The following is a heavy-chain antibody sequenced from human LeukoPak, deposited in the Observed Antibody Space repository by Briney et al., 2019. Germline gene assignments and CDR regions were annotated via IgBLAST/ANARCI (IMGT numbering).Heavy chain of an antibody. CDR1: GFTFSSYS. V-gene: IGHV3-21*01. J-gene: IGHJ4*02. Sequence: GGSLRLSCAASGFTFSSYSMNWVRQAPGKGLEWVSSISSSSSYIYYADSVKGRFTISRDNAKNSLYLQMNSLRAEDTAVYYCARDLVGTGRPFDYWGQGTLVTVSS. D-gene: IGHD1-1*01. CDR3: ARDLVGTGRPFDY. CDR2: ISSSSSYI.